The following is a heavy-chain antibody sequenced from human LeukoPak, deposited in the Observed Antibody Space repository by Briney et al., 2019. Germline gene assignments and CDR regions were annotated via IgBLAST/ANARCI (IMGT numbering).Heavy chain of an antibody. V-gene: IGHV3-72*01. CDR1: GFTFSDFY. CDR3: ARDRPGYYDFWSGPLTFDY. J-gene: IGHJ4*02. Sequence: GGSLGLFCVASGFTFSDFYMDWVRQAPGKGLEWLGRVRNEIHTTEYAASVKGRFTFSRDDSKNSLFLQMNSLRAEDTAVYYCARDRPGYYDFWSGPLTFDYWGQGTLVTVSS. CDR2: VRNEIHTT. D-gene: IGHD3-3*01.